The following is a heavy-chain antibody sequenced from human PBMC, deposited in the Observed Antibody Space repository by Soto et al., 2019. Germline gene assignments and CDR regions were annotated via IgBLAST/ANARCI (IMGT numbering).Heavy chain of an antibody. V-gene: IGHV1-24*01. J-gene: IGHJ3*02. CDR3: ATSPIAVAGTGAFDI. CDR1: GYTLTELS. D-gene: IGHD6-19*01. Sequence: GASVKVSCKVSGYTLTELSMHWVRQAPGKGLEWMGGFDPEDGETIYAQKFQGRVTMTEDTSTDTAHMELSSLRSEDTAVYYCATSPIAVAGTGAFDIWGQGTMVTVSS. CDR2: FDPEDGET.